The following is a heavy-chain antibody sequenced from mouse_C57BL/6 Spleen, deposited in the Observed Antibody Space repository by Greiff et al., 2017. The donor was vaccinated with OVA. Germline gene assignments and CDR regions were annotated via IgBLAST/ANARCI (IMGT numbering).Heavy chain of an antibody. D-gene: IGHD1-1*01. CDR1: GFTFSSYA. V-gene: IGHV5-4*03. CDR2: ISDGGSYT. CDR3: ARRTTVGYAMDY. J-gene: IGHJ4*01. Sequence: DVMLVESGGGLVKPGGSLKLSCAASGFTFSSYAMSWVRQTPEKRLEWVATISDGGSYTYYPDNVKGRFTISRDNAKNNLYLQMSHLKSEDTAMYYCARRTTVGYAMDYWGQGTSVTVSS.